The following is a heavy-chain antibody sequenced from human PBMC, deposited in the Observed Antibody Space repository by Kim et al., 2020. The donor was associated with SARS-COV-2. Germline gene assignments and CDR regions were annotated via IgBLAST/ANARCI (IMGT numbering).Heavy chain of an antibody. D-gene: IGHD4-17*01. Sequence: ASVKVSCKVSGYTLTELSMHWVRQAPGKGLEWMGGFDPEDGETIYAQKFQGRVTMTEDTSTDTAYMELSSLRSEDTAVYYCATNNSTVAKYLPIDYWGQGTLVTVSS. J-gene: IGHJ4*02. CDR3: ATNNSTVAKYLPIDY. CDR1: GYTLTELS. V-gene: IGHV1-24*01. CDR2: FDPEDGET.